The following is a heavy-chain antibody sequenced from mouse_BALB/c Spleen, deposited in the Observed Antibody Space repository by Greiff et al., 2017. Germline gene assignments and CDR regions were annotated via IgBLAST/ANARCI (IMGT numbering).Heavy chain of an antibody. V-gene: IGHV3-8*02. Sequence: VQLQQSGPSLVKPSQTLSLTCSVTGYSFTSCYWNWIRKFPGNKLEYMGYISYSGSTYYNPSLKSRISITRDTSKNQYYLQLNSVTTEDTATYYCARSLDGYYGVDYWGQGTSVTVSS. CDR3: ARSLDGYYGVDY. D-gene: IGHD2-3*01. CDR2: ISYSGST. J-gene: IGHJ4*01. CDR1: GYSFTSCY.